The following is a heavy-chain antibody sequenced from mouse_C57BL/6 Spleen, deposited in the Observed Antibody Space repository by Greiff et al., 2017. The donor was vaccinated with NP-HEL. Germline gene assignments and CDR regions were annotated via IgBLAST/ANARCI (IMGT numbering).Heavy chain of an antibody. J-gene: IGHJ2*01. D-gene: IGHD1-1*01. CDR2: IYPGDGDT. CDR1: GYAFSSSW. Sequence: VQLQQSGPELVKPGASVKISCKASGYAFSSSWMNWVKQRPGKGLEWIGRIYPGDGDTNYNGKFKGKATLTADKSSSTAYMQLSSLTSEDSAVYFCARVYGSSHFDYWGQGTTLTVSS. CDR3: ARVYGSSHFDY. V-gene: IGHV1-82*01.